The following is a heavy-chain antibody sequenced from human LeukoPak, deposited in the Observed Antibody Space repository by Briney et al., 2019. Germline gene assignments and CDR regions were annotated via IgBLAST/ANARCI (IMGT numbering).Heavy chain of an antibody. CDR2: IYYSGST. Sequence: PSETLSLTCTVSGGSTSSYYWSWIRQPPGKGLEWFGYIYYSGSTNYNPSLKSRVTISVDTSKNQFSLKLSSVTAADTAVYYCARKSSSGWYGDAFDIWDQGTMVTVSS. CDR1: GGSTSSYY. D-gene: IGHD6-19*01. J-gene: IGHJ3*02. CDR3: ARKSSSGWYGDAFDI. V-gene: IGHV4-59*08.